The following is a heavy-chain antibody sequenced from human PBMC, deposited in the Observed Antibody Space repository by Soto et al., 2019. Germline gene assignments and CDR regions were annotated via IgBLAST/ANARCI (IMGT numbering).Heavy chain of an antibody. CDR2: IYYSGST. J-gene: IGHJ4*02. Sequence: SETLSLTCTVSGGSISSYYWSWIRQPPGKGLEWIGYIYYSGSTNYNPSLKSRVTISVDTSKNQFSLKLSSVTAADTAVYYCARERKGYCSGGSCYSRGMEYDYWGQGTLVTVSS. CDR3: ARERKGYCSGGSCYSRGMEYDY. V-gene: IGHV4-59*01. CDR1: GGSISSYY. D-gene: IGHD2-15*01.